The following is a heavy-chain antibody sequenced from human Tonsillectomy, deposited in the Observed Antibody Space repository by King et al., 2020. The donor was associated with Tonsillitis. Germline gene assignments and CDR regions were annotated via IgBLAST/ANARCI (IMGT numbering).Heavy chain of an antibody. J-gene: IGHJ4*02. V-gene: IGHV3-23*04. D-gene: IGHD3-10*01. CDR1: GITFSSYA. Sequence: VQLVESGGGLVQPGGSLRLSCEASGITFSSYAMSWVRQAPGKGLEWVSLISGGGGSTYYADSVKGRFTISRDNSKNTLYLQMNSLTAEDTAVYYCAKAYGSGSHLRGLGYWGQGTLVTVSS. CDR3: AKAYGSGSHLRGLGY. CDR2: ISGGGGST.